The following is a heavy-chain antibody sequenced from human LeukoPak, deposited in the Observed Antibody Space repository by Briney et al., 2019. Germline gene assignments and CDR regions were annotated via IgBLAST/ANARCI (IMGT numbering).Heavy chain of an antibody. CDR3: ASEIIFGSFDY. V-gene: IGHV3-74*01. CDR1: GFTFSSYY. CDR2: INGDGSST. J-gene: IGHJ4*02. Sequence: PGGSLRLSCAASGFTFSSYYMHWVRQAPGKGLLWVSRINGDGSSTKYADSVKGRFTISRDNSKNTLYLQMNSLRAEDTAVYYCASEIIFGSFDYWGQGTLVTVSS. D-gene: IGHD3-3*01.